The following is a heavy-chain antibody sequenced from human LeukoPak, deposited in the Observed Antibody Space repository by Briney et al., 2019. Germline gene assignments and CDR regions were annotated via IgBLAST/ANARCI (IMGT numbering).Heavy chain of an antibody. CDR1: GDSISSSSYY. CDR3: ARVGANYYDSSGYPRRGYFDL. D-gene: IGHD3-22*01. V-gene: IGHV4-39*07. J-gene: IGHJ2*01. CDR2: FYYSGST. Sequence: SETLSLTCTVSGDSISSSSYYWGWIRQPPGKGLEWIGSFYYSGSTYYNPSLKSRVTISVDRSKNQFSLKLSSVTAADTAVYYCARVGANYYDSSGYPRRGYFDLWGRGTLVTVSS.